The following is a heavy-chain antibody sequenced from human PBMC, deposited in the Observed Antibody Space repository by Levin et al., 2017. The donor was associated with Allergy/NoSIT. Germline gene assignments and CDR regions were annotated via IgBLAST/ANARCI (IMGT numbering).Heavy chain of an antibody. V-gene: IGHV3-21*01. J-gene: IGHJ6*02. CDR2: ISSSSSYI. D-gene: IGHD3-22*01. Sequence: GESLKISCAASGFTFSSNTMNWVRQAPGKGLEWVSSISSSSSYIYYADSVKGRFTISRDNAKNSLYLQMNSLRDEDTAVYYCARGGVGSGYNYYGMDVWGQGTTVTVSS. CDR3: ARGGVGSGYNYYGMDV. CDR1: GFTFSSNT.